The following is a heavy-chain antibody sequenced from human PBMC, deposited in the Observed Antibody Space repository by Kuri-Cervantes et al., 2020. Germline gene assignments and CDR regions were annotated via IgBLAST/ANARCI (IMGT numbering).Heavy chain of an antibody. CDR3: ARGEDLLRFLECYQN. V-gene: IGHV1-46*01. Sequence: ASVKVSCKASGYTFTGNYIHWVRQAPGQGLEWMGIINPSGGSTNYAQKFQGRVTMTRDTSTSTVYMELSSLRSEDTAVYYCARGEDLLRFLECYQNWGQGTLVTVSS. J-gene: IGHJ4*02. CDR2: INPSGGST. D-gene: IGHD3-3*01. CDR1: GYTFTGNY.